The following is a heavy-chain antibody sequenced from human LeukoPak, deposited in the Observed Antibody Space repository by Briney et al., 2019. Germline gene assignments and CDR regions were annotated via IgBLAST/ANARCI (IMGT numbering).Heavy chain of an antibody. CDR2: IQHGGTT. V-gene: IGHV3-15*05. CDR3: TTDSFGRYSGRYW. D-gene: IGHD1-26*01. J-gene: IGHJ4*02. Sequence: PGGSLRLSCATSGFSFGGAWLSWVRQAPGKGLEWIGRIQHGGTTHYAAPLSGRFTISRDDSKATLYLHMNNLKTEDTAIYYCTTDSFGRYSGRYWWGQGTLVTVSS. CDR1: GFSFGGAW.